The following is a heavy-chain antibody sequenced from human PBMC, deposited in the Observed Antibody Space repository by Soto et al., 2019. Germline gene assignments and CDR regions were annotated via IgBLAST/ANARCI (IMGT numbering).Heavy chain of an antibody. D-gene: IGHD2-15*01. Sequence: QVQLVESGGGVVQPGRSLRLSCAASGFTFSSYGMHWVRQAPGKGLEWVAVIWYDGRNKYYADSVKGRFTISRDNSKNTLYRQMNSLRAEDTAVYYCARDGYCSGGSCYSVTVFDYWGQGTLVTVSS. V-gene: IGHV3-33*01. CDR2: IWYDGRNK. CDR3: ARDGYCSGGSCYSVTVFDY. CDR1: GFTFSSYG. J-gene: IGHJ4*02.